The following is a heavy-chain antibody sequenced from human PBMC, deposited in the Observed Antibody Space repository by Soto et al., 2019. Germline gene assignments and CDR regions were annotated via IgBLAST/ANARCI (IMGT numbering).Heavy chain of an antibody. CDR3: AKDGHGSGTYGHFDH. D-gene: IGHD3-10*01. CDR1: GFKFNIHA. Sequence: QVHLGESGGGVVQPGTSLRLSCAASGFKFNIHAMHWARQAPGKGLEWLAAISYDGSKRYYGESVKGRFTISRDDSKETVSLQMNSLRLEDTAVYYCAKDGHGSGTYGHFDHWGQGTLVTVSP. CDR2: ISYDGSKR. V-gene: IGHV3-30*04. J-gene: IGHJ4*02.